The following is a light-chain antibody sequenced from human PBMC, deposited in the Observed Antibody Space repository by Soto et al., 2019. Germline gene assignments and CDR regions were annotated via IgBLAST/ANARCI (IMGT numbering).Light chain of an antibody. CDR1: QSVTSNF. CDR3: QQYGRSPLLYT. Sequence: ENVLTQSPGTLSLSPGERATLSCRASQSVTSNFLAWYQQKAGQAPRLLIYGASTRAAGVPDRFTGSGSGTDFTLTITGLEPEDFAVYYCQQYGRSPLLYTFGQGTKL. J-gene: IGKJ2*01. V-gene: IGKV3-20*01. CDR2: GAS.